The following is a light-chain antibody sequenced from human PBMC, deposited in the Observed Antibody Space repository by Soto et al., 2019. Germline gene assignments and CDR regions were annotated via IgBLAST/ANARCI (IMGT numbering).Light chain of an antibody. J-gene: IGLJ1*01. V-gene: IGLV2-14*01. CDR2: DVS. CDR1: SSDVGGYNY. CDR3: SSYTSSSTLYV. Sequence: QSALTQPASVSGSPGQSITISCTGTSSDVGGYNYVSWYQQHPGKAPKLMIYDVSNRPSVVSNRFSGSKSGNTASLTISGLPAEDVADYYCSSYTSSSTLYVFGTGTKLTVL.